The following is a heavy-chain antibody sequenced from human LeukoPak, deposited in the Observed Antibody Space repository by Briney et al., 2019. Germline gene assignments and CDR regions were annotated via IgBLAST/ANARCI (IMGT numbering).Heavy chain of an antibody. Sequence: PGGSLRLSCAASGFSFGSYSMSWVRQAPGKGLEWGSYIKSGSTSTKYADSVKGRFTISRDNAKNTLYLQMNSLRVEDTAVYYCAREVPYGDCPPGDYWGQGTLVTVSS. CDR3: AREVPYGDCPPGDY. J-gene: IGHJ4*02. CDR1: GFSFGSYS. CDR2: IKSGSTST. V-gene: IGHV3-48*04. D-gene: IGHD4-17*01.